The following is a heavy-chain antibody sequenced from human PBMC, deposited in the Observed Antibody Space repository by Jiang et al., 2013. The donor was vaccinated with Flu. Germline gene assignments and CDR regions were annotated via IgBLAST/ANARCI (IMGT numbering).Heavy chain of an antibody. CDR3: AREDYGSGSYYNDFDY. V-gene: IGHV1-69*01. J-gene: IGHJ4*02. CDR2: IIPIFGTA. Sequence: EVKKPGSSVKVSCKASGGTFSSYAISWVRQAPGQGLEWMGGIIPIFGTANYAQKFQGRVTITADESTSTAYMELSSLRSEDTAVYYCAREDYGSGSYYNDFDYWGQGNPGHRLL. D-gene: IGHD3-10*01. CDR1: GGTFSSYA.